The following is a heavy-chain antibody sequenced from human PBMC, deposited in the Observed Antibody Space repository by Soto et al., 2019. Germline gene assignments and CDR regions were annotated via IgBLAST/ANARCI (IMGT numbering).Heavy chain of an antibody. D-gene: IGHD3-16*01. CDR1: GFTLSSYA. Sequence: GGSLRLSCAASGFTLSSYAMSWVRQAPGKGLEWVSTLSNSGGTTYYPDSEKGRFTISRDSTKSTLYLEMNSLRAEDTAVYYCARRGIGYYNMDVWGRGTTVTVSS. CDR3: ARRGIGYYNMDV. J-gene: IGHJ6*03. V-gene: IGHV3-23*01. CDR2: LSNSGGTT.